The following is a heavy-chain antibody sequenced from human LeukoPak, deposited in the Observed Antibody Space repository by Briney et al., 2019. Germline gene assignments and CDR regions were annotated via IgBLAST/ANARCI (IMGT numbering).Heavy chain of an antibody. CDR3: ARDYDILTGYYPSYGMDV. V-gene: IGHV3-33*01. D-gene: IGHD3-9*01. CDR1: GCTFRSYG. Sequence: GGALRLSCAASGCTFRSYGMQWVRQAPGKGVEGVAGIWYDGSNKYYADSVKGRFTISRDNSKNTLYLQMNSLRAEDTAVYYCARDYDILTGYYPSYGMDVWGQGTTVTVSS. J-gene: IGHJ6*02. CDR2: IWYDGSNK.